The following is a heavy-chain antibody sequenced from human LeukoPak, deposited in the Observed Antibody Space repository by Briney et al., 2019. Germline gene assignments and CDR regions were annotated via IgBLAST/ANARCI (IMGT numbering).Heavy chain of an antibody. D-gene: IGHD3-3*01. CDR3: ARERGDVRFLEWLSHNWFDP. J-gene: IGHJ5*02. V-gene: IGHV4-39*07. CDR2: IYYSGST. CDR1: GGSISSSSYY. Sequence: PSETLSLTCTVSGGSISSSSYYWGWIRQPPGKGLEWIGSIYYSGSTYYNPSLKSRVTISIDTSKKHFSLKLTSVTAADTAVYYCARERGDVRFLEWLSHNWFDPWGQGTLVTVSS.